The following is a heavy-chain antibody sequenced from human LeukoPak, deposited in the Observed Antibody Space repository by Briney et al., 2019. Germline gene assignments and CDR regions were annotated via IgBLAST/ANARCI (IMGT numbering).Heavy chain of an antibody. CDR2: INYSGST. CDR1: GGSISSSDYY. J-gene: IGHJ4*02. V-gene: IGHV4-30-4*01. D-gene: IGHD2-2*01. CDR3: ASIVVVPAAIAY. Sequence: PSETLSLTCSVSGGSISSSDYYWSWIRQPPGKGLEWIGYINYSGSTYYNPSLKSRVTISVDMSKNQFSLKVSSVTAADTAVYYCASIVVVPAAIAYWGQGALVTVSS.